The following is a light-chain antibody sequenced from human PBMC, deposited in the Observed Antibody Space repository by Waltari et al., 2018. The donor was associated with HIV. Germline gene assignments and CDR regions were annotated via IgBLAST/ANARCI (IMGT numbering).Light chain of an antibody. V-gene: IGLV1-47*01. CDR3: AAWEDSLSGVL. Sequence: HSLLPQPPSASRAPGPSATMPCSGSSSHIVGPYASWYQHLPGSAPKLLISRNNNRPSGVPDRFSGSKSGTTASLAISGLRSEDEADYYCAAWEDSLSGVLFGGGTKLTVL. J-gene: IGLJ3*02. CDR2: RNN. CDR1: SSHIVGPY.